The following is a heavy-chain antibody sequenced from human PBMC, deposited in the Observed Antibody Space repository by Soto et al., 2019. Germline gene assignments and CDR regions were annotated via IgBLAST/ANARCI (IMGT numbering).Heavy chain of an antibody. CDR2: INHSGST. J-gene: IGHJ4*02. V-gene: IGHV4-34*01. Sequence: SETLSLTCAVYGGSFSGYYWSWIRQPPGKGLEWIGEINHSGSTNYNPSLKSRVTISVDTSKNQFSLKLSSVTAADTAVYYCARGPRGGYSNLQRYWGQGTLVTVSS. CDR1: GGSFSGYY. CDR3: ARGPRGGYSNLQRY. D-gene: IGHD4-4*01.